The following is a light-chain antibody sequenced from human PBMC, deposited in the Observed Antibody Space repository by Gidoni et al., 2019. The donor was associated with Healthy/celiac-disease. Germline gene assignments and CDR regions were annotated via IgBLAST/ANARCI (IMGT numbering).Light chain of an antibody. CDR1: KLGDKY. CDR2: QDS. Sequence: SYELTQPPSVSVSPGQTASITCSGVKLGDKYACWYQQKPGQAPVLVIYQDSKRPSGLPEPFSGSNSGNTATLTISGTQAMDEADYYCQAWDSSTVVFGGGTKLTVL. V-gene: IGLV3-1*01. J-gene: IGLJ2*01. CDR3: QAWDSSTVV.